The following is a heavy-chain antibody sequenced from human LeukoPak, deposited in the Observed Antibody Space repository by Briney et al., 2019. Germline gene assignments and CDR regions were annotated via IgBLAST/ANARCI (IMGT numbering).Heavy chain of an antibody. CDR3: ARDSPYSSVDP. CDR1: GFTVSSNY. D-gene: IGHD6-19*01. Sequence: GGSLRLSCAASGFTVSSNYMSWVRQAPGKGLEWVSVIYSGGSTYYADSVKGRFTISRDNSKNTLYLQMNSLRAEDTAVYYCARDSPYSSVDPWGQGTLVSVSS. V-gene: IGHV3-66*01. J-gene: IGHJ5*02. CDR2: IYSGGST.